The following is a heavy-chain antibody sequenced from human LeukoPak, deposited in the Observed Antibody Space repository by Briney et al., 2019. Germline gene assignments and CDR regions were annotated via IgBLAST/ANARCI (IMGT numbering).Heavy chain of an antibody. CDR3: ARDPYSSGWYLY. V-gene: IGHV3-66*01. J-gene: IGHJ4*02. Sequence: GGSLRLTCEASGFNVSTNYMSWVRQAPGKGLEWVSVIYNGGTTYYADAMQGIFTISRDISKNTVYLQLTSLRVEDTAVYYCARDPYSSGWYLYWGQGILVTVSS. CDR1: GFNVSTNY. CDR2: IYNGGTT. D-gene: IGHD6-19*01.